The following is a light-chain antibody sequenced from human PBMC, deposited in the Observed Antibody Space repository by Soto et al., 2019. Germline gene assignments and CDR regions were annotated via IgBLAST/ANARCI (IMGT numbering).Light chain of an antibody. CDR2: GTS. CDR3: QFFGSSRYT. J-gene: IGKJ2*01. CDR1: QSISSNY. V-gene: IGKV3-20*01. Sequence: EIVLTQSPGILSLSPGDRATLACRVSQSISSNYLAWYQQKPGQAPRLLIYGTSSRATGIPDRFSGSGSGTDFTLTISRLEPEDFAVYYCQFFGSSRYTFGQGTKLEIK.